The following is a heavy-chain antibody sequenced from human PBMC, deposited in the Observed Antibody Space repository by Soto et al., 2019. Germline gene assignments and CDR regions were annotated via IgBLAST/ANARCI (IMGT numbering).Heavy chain of an antibody. CDR3: AKPYYDFWSGWPLGMDV. CDR2: ISGSDGRT. J-gene: IGHJ6*02. D-gene: IGHD3-3*01. Sequence: PGGSLRLSCAASGFTFSNYAMNWVRQAPGKGLEWVSIISGSDGRTFYADSVKGRFTISRDNSKNTLYLQMNSLRAEDTAVYYCAKPYYDFWSGWPLGMDVWGQGTTVTVS. CDR1: GFTFSNYA. V-gene: IGHV3-23*01.